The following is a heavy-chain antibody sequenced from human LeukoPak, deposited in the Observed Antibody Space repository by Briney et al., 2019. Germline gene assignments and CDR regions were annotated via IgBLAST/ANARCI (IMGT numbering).Heavy chain of an antibody. Sequence: GGSLRLSCAASGFTFRNYVIHWVRQAPGKGLEWVANIKQDGSEKYYVDSVKGRFTISRDNAKNSLYLQMNNLRAEDTAVYYCARDSPFGCNWGQGTLVTVSS. J-gene: IGHJ4*02. CDR2: IKQDGSEK. V-gene: IGHV3-7*01. D-gene: IGHD2-15*01. CDR1: GFTFRNYV. CDR3: ARDSPFGCN.